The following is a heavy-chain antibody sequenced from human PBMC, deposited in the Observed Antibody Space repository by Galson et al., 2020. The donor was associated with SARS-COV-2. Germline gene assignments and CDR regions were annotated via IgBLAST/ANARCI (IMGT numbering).Heavy chain of an antibody. V-gene: IGHV2-5*02. CDR2: IYWDDDK. D-gene: IGHD3-10*01. J-gene: IGHJ3*02. Sequence: KMSGPTLVKPTQTLTLTCTFSGFSLSTSGVGVGWIRQPPGKALEWLALIYWDDDKRYSPSLKSRLTITKDTSKNQVVLTMTNMDPVDTATYYCAHRGLLWFGELLNDAFDIWGQGTMVTVSS. CDR3: AHRGLLWFGELLNDAFDI. CDR1: GFSLSTSGVG.